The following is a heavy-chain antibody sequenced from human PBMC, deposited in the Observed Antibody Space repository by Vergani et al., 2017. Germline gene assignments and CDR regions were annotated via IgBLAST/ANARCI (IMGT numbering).Heavy chain of an antibody. J-gene: IGHJ4*02. V-gene: IGHV4-59*05. CDR1: GGSISSYY. CDR3: ARHIEGRVLYYDFWSGSTFDY. Sequence: QVQLQESGPGLVKPSETLSLTCTVSGGSISSYYWSWIRQPPGKGLEWIGSIYYSGSTYYNPSLKSRVTISVDTSKNQFSLKLSSVTAADTAVYYCARHIEGRVLYYDFWSGSTFDYWGQGTLVTVSS. CDR2: IYYSGST. D-gene: IGHD3-3*01.